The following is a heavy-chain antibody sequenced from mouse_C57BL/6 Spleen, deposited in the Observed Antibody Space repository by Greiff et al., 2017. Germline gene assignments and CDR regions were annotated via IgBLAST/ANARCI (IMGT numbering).Heavy chain of an antibody. CDR1: GFTFSDYG. Sequence: EVQRVESGGGLVKPGGSLKLSCAASGFTFSDYGMHWVRQAPEKGLEWVAYISSGSITIYYADTVKGRFTISRDNAKNTLFLQMTSLRSEDTAMYYCARRGVTTRDYYAMDYWGQGTSGTVSS. J-gene: IGHJ4*01. CDR2: ISSGSITI. CDR3: ARRGVTTRDYYAMDY. V-gene: IGHV5-17*01. D-gene: IGHD2-2*01.